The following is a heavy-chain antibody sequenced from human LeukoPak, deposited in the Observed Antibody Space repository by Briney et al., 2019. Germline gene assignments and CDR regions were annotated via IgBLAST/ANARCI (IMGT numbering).Heavy chain of an antibody. J-gene: IGHJ4*02. CDR1: GFTFSSYG. CDR3: ARGGESTEDYDFWSGYPLIDY. V-gene: IGHV3-33*01. CDR2: IWYDGSNK. Sequence: PGGSLRLSCAAPGFTFSSYGMHWVRQAPGKGLEWVAVIWYDGSNKYYADSVKGRFTISRDNSKNTLYLQMNSLRAEDTAVYYCARGGESTEDYDFWSGYPLIDYWGQGTLVTVSS. D-gene: IGHD3-3*01.